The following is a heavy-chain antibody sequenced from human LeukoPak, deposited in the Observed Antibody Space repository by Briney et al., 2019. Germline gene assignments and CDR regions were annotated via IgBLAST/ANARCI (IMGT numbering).Heavy chain of an antibody. CDR1: GGSFSGYY. J-gene: IGHJ5*02. CDR2: INHSGST. CDR3: ARDEEEYSSSSGGVGWFDP. V-gene: IGHV4-34*01. Sequence: SETLSLTCAVYGGSFSGYYWSWIRQPPGKGLEWIGEINHSGSTNYNPSLKSRVTISVDTSKNQFSLKLSSVTAADTAVYYCARDEEEYSSSSGGVGWFDPWGQGTLVTVSS. D-gene: IGHD6-6*01.